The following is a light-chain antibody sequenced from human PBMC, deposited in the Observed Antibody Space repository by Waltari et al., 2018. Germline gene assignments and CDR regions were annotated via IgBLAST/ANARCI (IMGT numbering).Light chain of an antibody. CDR3: QQYGTSTSFT. V-gene: IGKV3-20*01. Sequence: EIVSTQSPGTLSLSPGERATLSCRASQSVAGSYLTGYQQKPGQAPRLLIYGAASRATGIPDRFSGSGYGTDFTLTISRLEPEDCAVYYCQQYGTSTSFTFGPGTKVDIK. J-gene: IGKJ3*01. CDR1: QSVAGSY. CDR2: GAA.